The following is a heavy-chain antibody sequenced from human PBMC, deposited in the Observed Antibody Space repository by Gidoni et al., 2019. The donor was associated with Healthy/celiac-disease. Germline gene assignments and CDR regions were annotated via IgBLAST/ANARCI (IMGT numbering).Heavy chain of an antibody. J-gene: IGHJ5*02. CDR2: IYYSGST. V-gene: IGHV4-59*01. CDR1: GGSISSYY. D-gene: IGHD3-3*01. Sequence: QVQLQESGPGLVKPSETLSLTCTVSGGSISSYYWSWIRQPPGKGLEWIGYIYYSGSTNYNPSRKSRVTISVDTSKNQFSLKLSSVTAADTAVYYCARDSPPYYDFWSGLSRPEGWFDPWGQGTLVTVSS. CDR3: ARDSPPYYDFWSGLSRPEGWFDP.